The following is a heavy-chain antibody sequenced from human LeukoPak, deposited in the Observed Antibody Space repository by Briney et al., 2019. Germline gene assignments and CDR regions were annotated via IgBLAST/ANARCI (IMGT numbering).Heavy chain of an antibody. J-gene: IGHJ3*02. Sequence: RASVKVSCEASGYTFTSYDINWVRQATGQGLEWMGWMNPNSGNTGYAQKIQGRVTMTRNTSISTAYMELSSLRSEDTAVYYCASGIVVVPAASDAFDIWGQGTMVTVSS. D-gene: IGHD2-2*01. CDR3: ASGIVVVPAASDAFDI. CDR2: MNPNSGNT. CDR1: GYTFTSYD. V-gene: IGHV1-8*01.